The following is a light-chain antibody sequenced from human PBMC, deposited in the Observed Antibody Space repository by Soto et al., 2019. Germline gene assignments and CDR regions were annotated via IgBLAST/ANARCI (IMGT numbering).Light chain of an antibody. Sequence: SAVTLSVTTRERATLSCGTSQRIISSYLAWYQQKPGLAPRLLIYDASSRATGIPYRFSGSGSGTDFTLTISILQSEDCAVYYCQLCDFLPLTFGDGTIVDI. V-gene: IGKV3D-20*01. CDR1: QRIISSY. CDR3: QLCDFLPLT. CDR2: DAS. J-gene: IGKJ3*01.